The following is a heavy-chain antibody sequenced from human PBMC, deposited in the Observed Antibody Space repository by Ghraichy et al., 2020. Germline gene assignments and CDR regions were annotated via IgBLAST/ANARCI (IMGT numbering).Heavy chain of an antibody. J-gene: IGHJ5*02. CDR3: ARHFPSASRRAFDP. Sequence: SETLSLTCSVSGGSTSSTSYYWGWIRQPPGQGLEWIGSIYYSGTTYSNPSLKSRVTISVDTSKNQFSLNLSSMTAADTAVYFCARHFPSASRRAFDPWGQGTLVTVSS. CDR1: GGSTSSTSYY. V-gene: IGHV4-39*01. D-gene: IGHD2-2*01. CDR2: IYYSGTT.